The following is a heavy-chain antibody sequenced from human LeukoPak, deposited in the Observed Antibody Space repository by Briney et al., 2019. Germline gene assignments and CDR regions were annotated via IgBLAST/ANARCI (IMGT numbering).Heavy chain of an antibody. V-gene: IGHV3-33*01. CDR1: GFTFSSYG. D-gene: IGHD6-19*01. CDR2: IWYDGSNK. CDR3: ARDHPHGYSSGWYSY. Sequence: PGGSLRLSCAASGFTFSSYGMHWVRQAPGKGLEWVAVIWYDGSNKYYADSVKGRFTISRDNSKNTLYLQMNSLRAEDTAVYYCARDHPHGYSSGWYSYWGQGTLVTVSS. J-gene: IGHJ4*02.